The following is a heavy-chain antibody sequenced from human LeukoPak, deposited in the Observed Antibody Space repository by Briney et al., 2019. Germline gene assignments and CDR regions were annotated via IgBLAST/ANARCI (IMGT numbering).Heavy chain of an antibody. Sequence: SETLSLTCTVSGGSISSYYWSWIRQPPGKGLEWIGYIFYSGSTNYNPSLKSRVTISVDMSKNQFSLNLSPVTAADTAVYYCARGARGSYSYWGQGTLVTVSS. CDR2: IFYSGST. CDR3: ARGARGSYSY. CDR1: GGSISSYY. V-gene: IGHV4-59*08. D-gene: IGHD1-26*01. J-gene: IGHJ4*02.